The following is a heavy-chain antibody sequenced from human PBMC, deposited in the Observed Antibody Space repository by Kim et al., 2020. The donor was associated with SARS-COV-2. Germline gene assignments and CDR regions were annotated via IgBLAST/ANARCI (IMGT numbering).Heavy chain of an antibody. J-gene: IGHJ5*01. CDR3: ARSCGYSYGWSKAENW. CDR2: IYYSGST. V-gene: IGHV4-39*01. Sequence: SETLSLTCTVSGGSISSSSYYWGWIRQPPGKGLEWIGSIYYSGSTYYNPSLKSRVTISVDTSKNQFSLKLSSVTAADTAVYYCARSCGYSYGWSKAENW. D-gene: IGHD5-18*01. CDR1: GGSISSSSYY.